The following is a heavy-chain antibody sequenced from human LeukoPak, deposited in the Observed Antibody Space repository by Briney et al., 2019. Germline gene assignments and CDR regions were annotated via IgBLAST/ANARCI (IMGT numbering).Heavy chain of an antibody. D-gene: IGHD3-3*01. CDR2: INPNSGGT. Sequence: ASVKVSCKASGYTFTSYAMHWVRQAPGQRLEWMGWINPNSGGTNYAQKFQGRVTMTRDTSISTAYMELSRLRSDDTAVYYCARKFLGRDYYYYLGVWGKGTTVTVSS. J-gene: IGHJ6*03. V-gene: IGHV1-2*02. CDR3: ARKFLGRDYYYYLGV. CDR1: GYTFTSYA.